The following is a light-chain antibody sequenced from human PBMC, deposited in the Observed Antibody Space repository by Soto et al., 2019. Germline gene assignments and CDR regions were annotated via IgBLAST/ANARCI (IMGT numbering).Light chain of an antibody. CDR1: QSVSNNY. CDR3: QQYGSTPRT. J-gene: IGKJ2*01. Sequence: EIVLTQSPGTLSLSPGERATLSCRASQSVSNNYLAWYQQKPGQAPRLLIYGASSRAAGIPDRFSGSGSGTDFTLIISRLEPEDLAVYHCQQYGSTPRTFGQGTKVDIK. V-gene: IGKV3-20*01. CDR2: GAS.